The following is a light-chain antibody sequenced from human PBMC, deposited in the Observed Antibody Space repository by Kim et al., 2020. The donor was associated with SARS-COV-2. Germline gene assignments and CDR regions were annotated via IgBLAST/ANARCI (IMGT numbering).Light chain of an antibody. J-gene: IGLJ2*01. Sequence: SSELTQDPAVSVALGQTVRITCQGDSLRSYYATWYQQKPGQAPILVIYGKNNRPSGIPDRFSGSSSGNTASLTITGTQAGDGADYYCNSRDSTDNVVFCG. V-gene: IGLV3-19*01. CDR2: GKN. CDR1: SLRSYY. CDR3: NSRDSTDNVV.